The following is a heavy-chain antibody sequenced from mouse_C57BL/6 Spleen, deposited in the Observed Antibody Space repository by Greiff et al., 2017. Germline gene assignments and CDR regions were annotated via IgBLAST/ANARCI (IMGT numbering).Heavy chain of an antibody. Sequence: QVQLQQPGAELVKPGASVKLSCKASGYTFTSYWMHWVKQRPGQGLEWIGMIHPNSGSTNYNEKFKSKATLTVDKSSSTAYMQLSSLTSEDSAVYYCARPSIITTVVALDYFDYWGQGTTLTVSS. CDR3: ARPSIITTVVALDYFDY. CDR2: IHPNSGST. D-gene: IGHD1-1*01. J-gene: IGHJ2*01. CDR1: GYTFTSYW. V-gene: IGHV1-64*01.